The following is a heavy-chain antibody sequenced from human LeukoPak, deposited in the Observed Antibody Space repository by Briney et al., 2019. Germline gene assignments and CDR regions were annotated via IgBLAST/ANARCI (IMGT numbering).Heavy chain of an antibody. J-gene: IGHJ4*02. Sequence: PSETLSLTCTVSGGSISSGSYYWSWIRHPAGKGLERIGRIYTSGSTNYNPSLKSRVTMSVDTSKNQFSLKLSSVTAADTAVYYCARDLPSGSYDYFDYWGQGTLVTVSS. D-gene: IGHD1-26*01. CDR3: ARDLPSGSYDYFDY. CDR1: GGSISSGSYY. CDR2: IYTSGST. V-gene: IGHV4-61*02.